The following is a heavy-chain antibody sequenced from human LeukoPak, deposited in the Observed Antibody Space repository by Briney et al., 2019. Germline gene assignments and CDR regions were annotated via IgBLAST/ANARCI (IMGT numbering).Heavy chain of an antibody. CDR3: ARDGGGFGELPFDY. CDR2: ISAYNGNT. CDR1: GYTFTSYG. D-gene: IGHD3-10*01. V-gene: IGHV1-18*01. J-gene: IGHJ4*02. Sequence: ASVKVPCKASGYTFTSYGISWVRQAPGQGLEWMGWISAYNGNTNYAQKLQGRVTMTTDASTSTAYMELRSLRSDDTAVYYCARDGGGFGELPFDYWGQGTLVTVSS.